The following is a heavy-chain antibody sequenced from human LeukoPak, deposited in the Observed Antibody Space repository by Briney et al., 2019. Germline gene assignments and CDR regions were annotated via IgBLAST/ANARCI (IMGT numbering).Heavy chain of an antibody. V-gene: IGHV4/OR15-8*02. CDR3: SRESGAFCPFGY. D-gene: IGHD1-26*01. J-gene: IGHJ4*02. CDR2: ISLAGQT. CDR1: GGSISGTNW. Sequence: PSETLSLTCGVSGGSISGTNWWSWVRQPPGQGLEWIGEISLAGQTNYNPSLNGRVTMSLDKSSNQLSLSLTSVTAADTATYYCSRESGAFCPFGYWGQGTLVIVSS.